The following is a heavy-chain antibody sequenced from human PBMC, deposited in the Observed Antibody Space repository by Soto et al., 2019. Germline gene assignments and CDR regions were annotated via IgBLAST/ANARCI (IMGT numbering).Heavy chain of an antibody. J-gene: IGHJ6*02. D-gene: IGHD1-26*01. Sequence: ASVKVSCKASGYTFTSYDINWVRQATGQGLEWMGWMNPNSGNTGYAQKFQGRVTMTRNTSISTAYMELSSLRSEDTAVYYCARGRVGAFYYYYGMDVWGQGTTVTVX. CDR1: GYTFTSYD. CDR2: MNPNSGNT. V-gene: IGHV1-8*01. CDR3: ARGRVGAFYYYYGMDV.